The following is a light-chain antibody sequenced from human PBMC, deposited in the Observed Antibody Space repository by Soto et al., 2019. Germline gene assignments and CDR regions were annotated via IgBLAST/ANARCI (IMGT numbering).Light chain of an antibody. Sequence: DIQMTQSPSSLSASLGDRVTITCRASHGIGVYLAWFQQKPGNAPKLLIYAASTLQSGVPSRFSGSGSGTDFTLTVSSLQPEDVATYYCQKYNSAPLTFGGGTRVEIK. J-gene: IGKJ4*01. V-gene: IGKV1-27*01. CDR3: QKYNSAPLT. CDR1: HGIGVY. CDR2: AAS.